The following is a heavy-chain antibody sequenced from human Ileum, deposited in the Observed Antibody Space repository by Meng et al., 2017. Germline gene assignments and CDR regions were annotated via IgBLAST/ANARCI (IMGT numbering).Heavy chain of an antibody. Sequence: GGSLRLSCVASGFTFSKYAMNWVRLAPGRGLEWVSVMSGTDDSTRHADSVKGRFTISRDNYKNTLYMQMISLRVADTTIYYCAKRLPGGNWWYFDHWGQGTLVTVSS. J-gene: IGHJ4*02. CDR1: GFTFSKYA. D-gene: IGHD2-15*01. CDR2: MSGTDDST. CDR3: AKRLPGGNWWYFDH. V-gene: IGHV3-23*01.